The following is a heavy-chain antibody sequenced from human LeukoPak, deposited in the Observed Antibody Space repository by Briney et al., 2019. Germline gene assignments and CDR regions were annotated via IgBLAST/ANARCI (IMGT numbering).Heavy chain of an antibody. D-gene: IGHD2-2*01. J-gene: IGHJ6*02. CDR3: ARHQAAAIHYYYSGMDV. CDR1: GGSFSSYY. Sequence: SETLSLTCTVSGGSFSSYYWSWIRQPPGKGLEWIGYIYYSGSTNYNPSLKSRVTISVDTSKNQFSLKLSSVTAADTAVYYCARHQAAAIHYYYSGMDVWGQGTTVTVSS. V-gene: IGHV4-59*08. CDR2: IYYSGST.